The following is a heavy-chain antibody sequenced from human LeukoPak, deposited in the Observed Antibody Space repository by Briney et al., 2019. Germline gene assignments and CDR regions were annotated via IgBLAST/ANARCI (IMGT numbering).Heavy chain of an antibody. D-gene: IGHD5-12*01. CDR2: IYSDGRT. CDR1: GFTVSSNY. J-gene: IGHJ4*02. V-gene: IGHV3-66*01. Sequence: PGGSLRLSCAASGFTVSSNYMGWVRQAPGKGLEWASVIYSDGRTYYADSVKGRFTISRDNSKNTLYLQMNSLRAEDTAVYYCARDQRGYSGYDFDYWGQGTLVTVSS. CDR3: ARDQRGYSGYDFDY.